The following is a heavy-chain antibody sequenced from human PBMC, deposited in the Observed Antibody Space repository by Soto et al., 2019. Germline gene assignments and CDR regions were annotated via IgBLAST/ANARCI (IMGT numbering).Heavy chain of an antibody. CDR2: ISSSSSYI. V-gene: IGHV3-21*01. D-gene: IGHD1-26*01. Sequence: PGGSLRLSCAASGFTFSIYSMNWVRHAPGKGLEWVSSISSSSSYIYYADSVKGRFTISRDNAKNSLYLQMNSLRAEDTAVYYCARGGKWELLRVDYWGQGTLVTVSS. CDR3: ARGGKWELLRVDY. CDR1: GFTFSIYS. J-gene: IGHJ4*02.